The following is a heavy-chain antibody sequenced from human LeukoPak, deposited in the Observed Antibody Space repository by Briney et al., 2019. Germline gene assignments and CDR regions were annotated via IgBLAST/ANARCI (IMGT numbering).Heavy chain of an antibody. CDR1: GYTFTGYY. D-gene: IGHD1-1*01. Sequence: ASVTVSCKASGYTFTGYYMHWVRQAPGQGLEWMGWINPNSGGTNYAQKFRGRVTMTRDTSISTAYMELSRLRSDDTAVYYCARDFSGRHPNQYWFDPWGQGTLVTVSS. J-gene: IGHJ5*02. V-gene: IGHV1-2*02. CDR2: INPNSGGT. CDR3: ARDFSGRHPNQYWFDP.